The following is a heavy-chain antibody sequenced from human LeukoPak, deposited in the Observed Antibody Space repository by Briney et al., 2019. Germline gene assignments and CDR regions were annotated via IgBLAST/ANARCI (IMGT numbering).Heavy chain of an antibody. CDR2: IIPIFGTA. D-gene: IGHD6-13*01. CDR3: ARTPGIAAAGTLYYYYMDV. V-gene: IGHV1-69*13. Sequence: SVKVSCTASGYTFTSYDISWVRQAPGQGLERMGGIIPIFGTANYAQKFQGRVTITADESTSTAYMELSSLRSEDTAVYYCARTPGIAAAGTLYYYYMDVWGKGTTVTVSS. J-gene: IGHJ6*03. CDR1: GYTFTSYD.